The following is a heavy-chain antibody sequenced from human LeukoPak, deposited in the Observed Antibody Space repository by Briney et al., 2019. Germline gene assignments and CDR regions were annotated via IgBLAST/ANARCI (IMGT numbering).Heavy chain of an antibody. V-gene: IGHV1-46*01. J-gene: IGHJ4*02. CDR3: ARDRGGWYFDY. CDR1: GYTFTTYY. Sequence: ASVKVSCKASGYTFTTYYIHWVRQAPGQGLEWMGIINPSAGSTNYAQKFQGRVTMTRDTSTSTLYMELSSLRSEDTAVYYCARDRGGWYFDYWGRGTLVTVSS. D-gene: IGHD6-19*01. CDR2: INPSAGST.